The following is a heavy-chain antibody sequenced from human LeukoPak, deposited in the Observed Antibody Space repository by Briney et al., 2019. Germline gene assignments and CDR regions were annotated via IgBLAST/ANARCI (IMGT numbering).Heavy chain of an antibody. CDR1: GFTLSSYS. CDR3: AREGKTDCSSTSCYPLDV. CDR2: ISSSSSYI. J-gene: IGHJ6*04. V-gene: IGHV3-21*01. Sequence: GGSLRLSCAASGFTLSSYSMNWVRQAPGKGLEWVSSISSSSSYIYYADSVKGRFTISRDNAKNSLYLQMNSLRAEDTAVYYCAREGKTDCSSTSCYPLDVWGKGTTVTVSS. D-gene: IGHD2-2*01.